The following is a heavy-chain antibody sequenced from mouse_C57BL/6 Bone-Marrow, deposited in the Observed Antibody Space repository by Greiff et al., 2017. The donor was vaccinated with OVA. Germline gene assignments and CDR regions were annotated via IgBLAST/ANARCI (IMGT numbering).Heavy chain of an antibody. CDR2: IYPGSGST. CDR1: GYTFTSYW. V-gene: IGHV1-55*01. J-gene: IGHJ2*01. CDR3: ANYYIDY. Sequence: QVQLQQPGAELVKPGASVKMSCKASGYTFTSYWITWVKQRPGQGLEWIGDIYPGSGSTNYNEKFKSKATLTVDTASSTAYMQLSSLRSEGSTVDYGANYYIDYWGQGTTLTVSS.